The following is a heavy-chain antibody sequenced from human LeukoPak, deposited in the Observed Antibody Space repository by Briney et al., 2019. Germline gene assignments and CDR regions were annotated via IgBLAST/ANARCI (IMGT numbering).Heavy chain of an antibody. V-gene: IGHV1-18*01. CDR2: ISIYNGKT. Sequence: GASVKVSCKASGYRFTSYGIGWVRQAPGQXLXWVGWISIYNGKTYYAQSLQDRVTMTTDTSTNTVYMELRSLKSEDTAVYYCARACHLVVVTAEGAFFDPWGQGTLVTVSS. CDR1: GYRFTSYG. D-gene: IGHD2-21*02. J-gene: IGHJ5*02. CDR3: ARACHLVVVTAEGAFFDP.